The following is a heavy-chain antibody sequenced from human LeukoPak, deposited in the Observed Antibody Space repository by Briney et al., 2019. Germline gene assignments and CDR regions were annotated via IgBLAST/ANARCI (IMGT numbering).Heavy chain of an antibody. D-gene: IGHD3-10*01. CDR3: ARVGITMVRGVRNWFDP. V-gene: IGHV1-69*02. J-gene: IGHJ5*02. Sequence: GSSVKVSCKASGGTFSSYTISWVRQAPEQGLEWMGRIIPILGIANYAQKFQGRVTITADKSTSTAYMELSSLRSEDTAVYYCARVGITMVRGVRNWFDPWGQGTLVTVSS. CDR2: IIPILGIA. CDR1: GGTFSSYT.